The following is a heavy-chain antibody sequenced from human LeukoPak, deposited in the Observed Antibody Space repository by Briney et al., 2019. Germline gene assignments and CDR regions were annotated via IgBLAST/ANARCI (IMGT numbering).Heavy chain of an antibody. CDR2: IYSTTGTT. D-gene: IGHD3-10*01. CDR3: ARGYGWFDP. V-gene: IGHV4-4*09. CDR1: GASPY. J-gene: IGHJ5*02. Sequence: SETLSLTCTVSGASPYWTWIRQPPGKGLEWVGYIYSTTGTTNSNPSLKSRVTMSLDTSKKHLSLKLSAVTAADTAVYYCARGYGWFDPWGQGILVIVSS.